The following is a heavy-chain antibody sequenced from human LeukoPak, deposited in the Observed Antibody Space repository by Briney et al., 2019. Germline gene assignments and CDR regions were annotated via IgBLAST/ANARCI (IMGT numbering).Heavy chain of an antibody. D-gene: IGHD3-10*01. V-gene: IGHV3-48*01. CDR2: ISSSSTI. J-gene: IGHJ4*02. CDR1: GFTFSSYN. CDR3: ARDLMVRGDPFDY. Sequence: GSLRLSCATSGFTFSSYNMNWVRQAPGKGLEWVSYISSSSTIYYADSVKGRFTISRDNAKNSLYLQMNSLRAEDTAVYYCARDLMVRGDPFDYWGQGTLVTVSS.